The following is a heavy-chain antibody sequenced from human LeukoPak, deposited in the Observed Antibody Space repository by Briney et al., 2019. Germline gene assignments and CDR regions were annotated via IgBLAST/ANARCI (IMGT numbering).Heavy chain of an antibody. CDR2: ISGSSSTI. CDR3: ARGSTYYDSSGQVPFDY. Sequence: GGALRLSCAASGFTFCSYSMNWVRQAPGKGLEWGSYISGSSSTIYYAESVKRRFTISRDNGKNRLYLQMNSLRAEDTAVYYCARGSTYYDSSGQVPFDYWGQGTLVTVSS. D-gene: IGHD3-22*01. J-gene: IGHJ4*02. CDR1: GFTFCSYS. V-gene: IGHV3-48*01.